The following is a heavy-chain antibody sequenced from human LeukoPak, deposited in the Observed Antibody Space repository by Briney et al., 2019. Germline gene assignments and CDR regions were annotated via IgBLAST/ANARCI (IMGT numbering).Heavy chain of an antibody. CDR1: GFTFSVYY. D-gene: IGHD2-8*02. Sequence: PGGSLRLSCAASGFTFSVYYLSWVRQAPGKGLEWVSAISGGGGKTYYADSVKGWFTISRDNSKKTLYLQMNSLRAEDTAVYYCAKICTGAGDYDYWGQGTLVTVSS. CDR3: AKICTGAGDYDY. V-gene: IGHV3-23*01. J-gene: IGHJ4*02. CDR2: ISGGGGKT.